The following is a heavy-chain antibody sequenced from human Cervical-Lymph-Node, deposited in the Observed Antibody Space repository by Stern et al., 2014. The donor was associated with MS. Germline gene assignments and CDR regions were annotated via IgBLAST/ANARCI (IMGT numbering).Heavy chain of an antibody. CDR1: GYTFTAYF. J-gene: IGHJ4*02. V-gene: IGHV1-2*02. CDR2: ISPKAGSA. D-gene: IGHD1-26*01. Sequence: VQLVQSGAEVERPGASVKVSCKASGYTFTAYFLHWVRQAPGQGLAWMGWISPKAGSATYAQKFQDRVTMTRDTSINTGYMEVSSLRSDDTAVYCCARDRGSYSDYWGQGTLVAVSS. CDR3: ARDRGSYSDY.